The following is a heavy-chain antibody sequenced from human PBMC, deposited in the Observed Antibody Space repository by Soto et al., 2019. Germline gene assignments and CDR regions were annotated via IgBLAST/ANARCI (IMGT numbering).Heavy chain of an antibody. CDR2: IFYSGSA. CDR3: ARSGHSFGGVI. CDR1: GASMNNYY. V-gene: IGHV4-59*01. J-gene: IGHJ4*02. Sequence: SETLSLTCTVSGASMNNYYGSWIRQPPGKGLEYIGYIFYSGSADYNPSLRSRVTMSLDTSNNQFSLKLRSVTAADTAVYYCARSGHSFGGVIWGQGILVTVSS. D-gene: IGHD3-16*01.